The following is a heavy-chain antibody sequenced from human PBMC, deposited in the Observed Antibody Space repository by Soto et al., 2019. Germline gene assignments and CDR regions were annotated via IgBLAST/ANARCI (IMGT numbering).Heavy chain of an antibody. J-gene: IGHJ4*02. CDR3: ARDRWGSDIDY. D-gene: IGHD6-25*01. V-gene: IGHV4-30-4*01. CDR1: GGSISSGDYY. Sequence: QVQLQESGPGLVKPSQTLSLTCTVSGGSISSGDYYWSWIRQPPGKGLEWIGYIYYSGSTYYNPSLKSXXTXSXXTSKNQFSLKLSSVTAADTAVYYCARDRWGSDIDYWGQGTLVTVSS. CDR2: IYYSGST.